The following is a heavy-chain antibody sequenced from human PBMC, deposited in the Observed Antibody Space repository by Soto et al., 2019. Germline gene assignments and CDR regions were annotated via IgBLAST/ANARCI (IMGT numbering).Heavy chain of an antibody. D-gene: IGHD3-10*01. J-gene: IGHJ5*02. Sequence: PGGSLRLSCAASGFTVSSYAMSWVRQAPGRGREWVSAVRGSGGSTYYADSVKGRFTISRDNSKNTLYLQMNSPRAEDTAVYYCAKTWRAGKNSPGFAHWGQGTLVTVSS. CDR1: GFTVSSYA. CDR2: VRGSGGST. CDR3: AKTWRAGKNSPGFAH. V-gene: IGHV3-23*01.